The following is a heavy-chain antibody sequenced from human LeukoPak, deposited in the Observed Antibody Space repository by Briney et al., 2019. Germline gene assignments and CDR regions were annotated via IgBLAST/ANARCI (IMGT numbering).Heavy chain of an antibody. CDR3: ARAEKVYSGSYYNPFDY. CDR1: GYTFTSYD. CDR2: MNPNSGNT. V-gene: IGHV1-8*02. J-gene: IGHJ4*02. Sequence: ASVKVSCKASGYTFTSYDINWVRQATGQGLEWMGWMNPNSGNTGYAQKFQGRVTMTRNTSISTAYMELSSLRSEDTAVYYCARAEKVYSGSYYNPFDYWGQGTLVTVSS. D-gene: IGHD3-10*01.